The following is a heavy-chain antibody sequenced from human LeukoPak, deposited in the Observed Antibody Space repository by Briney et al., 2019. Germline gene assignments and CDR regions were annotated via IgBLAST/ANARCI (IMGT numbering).Heavy chain of an antibody. Sequence: PGGSLRLSCTVSGFTVSSNSMSWVRQAPGKGLEWVSLIYSDNTHYSDSVKGRFTISRDNSKNTLYLQMNSLRAEDTAVYYCAELGITMIGGVWGKGTTVTISS. D-gene: IGHD3-10*02. J-gene: IGHJ6*04. V-gene: IGHV3-53*01. CDR3: AELGITMIGGV. CDR2: IYSDNT. CDR1: GFTVSSNS.